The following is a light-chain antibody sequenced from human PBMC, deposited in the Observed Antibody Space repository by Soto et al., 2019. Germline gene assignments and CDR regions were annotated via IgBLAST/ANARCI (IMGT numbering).Light chain of an antibody. Sequence: QSALTQPASVSGSPGQSITISCTGTSSDVGGYNYVSWYQQHPGKAPKLLIYDVSNRPSGVSNRFSGSKSGNTASLTISGLQAEDGAVYYCSSYTSRSTYAFGTGTKPTPL. V-gene: IGLV2-14*01. CDR1: SSDVGGYNY. J-gene: IGLJ1*01. CDR3: SSYTSRSTYA. CDR2: DVS.